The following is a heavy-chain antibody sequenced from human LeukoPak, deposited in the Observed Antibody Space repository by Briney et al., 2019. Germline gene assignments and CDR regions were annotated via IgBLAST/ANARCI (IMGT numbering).Heavy chain of an antibody. CDR1: GFTFSSFA. CDR2: ISVSGDST. D-gene: IGHD3-3*01. J-gene: IGHJ4*02. CDR3: AKAPNNFWSGATRYFDD. Sequence: GESLRLSCAASGFTFSSFAMSWVRQAPGKGLEWVSTISVSGDSTNYADSVKGRFTMSRDNSKNTLYLQMYSLRAEDTAVYYCAKAPNNFWSGATRYFDDWGQGTLVTVSS. V-gene: IGHV3-23*01.